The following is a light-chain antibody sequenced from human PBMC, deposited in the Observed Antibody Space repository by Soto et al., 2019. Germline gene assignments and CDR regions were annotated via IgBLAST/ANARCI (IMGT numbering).Light chain of an antibody. J-gene: IGKJ1*01. Sequence: DIQMTQSPSSVSASVGDRVTITCRASQGISSWLAWYQQKPGKAPKLLIYAASSLQSGVPSRFSGSGSGTGFTFTISRLQPEDFSTYLLQQDNHFPPTFGQGTKVEIK. CDR3: QQDNHFPPT. CDR2: AAS. CDR1: QGISSW. V-gene: IGKV1-12*01.